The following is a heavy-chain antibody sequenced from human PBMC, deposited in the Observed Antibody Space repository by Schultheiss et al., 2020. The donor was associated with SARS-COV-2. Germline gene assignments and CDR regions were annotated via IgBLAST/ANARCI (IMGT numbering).Heavy chain of an antibody. V-gene: IGHV4-61*08. J-gene: IGHJ6*02. Sequence: SETLSLTCTVSGDSISSGAYYWSWIRQPPGKGLEWIGEIYHSGSTNYNPSLKSRVTISGDTSKNQFSLKLSSVTAADTAVYYCARHDSPKGYYYYGMDVWGQGTTVTVSS. CDR3: ARHDSPKGYYYYGMDV. CDR1: GDSISSGAYY. CDR2: IYHSGST. D-gene: IGHD1-1*01.